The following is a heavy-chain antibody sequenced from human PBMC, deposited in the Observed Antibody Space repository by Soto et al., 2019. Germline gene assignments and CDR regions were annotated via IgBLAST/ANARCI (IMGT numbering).Heavy chain of an antibody. D-gene: IGHD6-19*01. Sequence: QVQLQESGPELVKSSQTLSLTCTVSNGSISTNGHYWTWIRQRPGKGLEWIAYIYYTWNSYYNPSHKSRLTISIDSAKKQLSLTLRSVTAADTAVYYCAREQWGFDSWGQGTLVTVSS. J-gene: IGHJ4*02. V-gene: IGHV4-31*03. CDR1: NGSISTNGHY. CDR2: IYYTWNS. CDR3: AREQWGFDS.